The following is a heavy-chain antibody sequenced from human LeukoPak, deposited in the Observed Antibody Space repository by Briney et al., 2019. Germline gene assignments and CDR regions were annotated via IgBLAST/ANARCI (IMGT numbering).Heavy chain of an antibody. CDR1: ENSFTNCW. CDR2: IYPGDSDT. CDR3: ARSIDSTTSTLPF. V-gene: IGHV5-51*01. Sequence: GESLKISCKGSENSFTNCWIAWVRQMPGKGLEWVGIIYPGDSDTRYSPTFQGQVTISADRSTTTAYLQWSGLKASDTAMYYCARSIDSTTSTLPFWGQGTLVTVSS. D-gene: IGHD5-24*01. J-gene: IGHJ4*02.